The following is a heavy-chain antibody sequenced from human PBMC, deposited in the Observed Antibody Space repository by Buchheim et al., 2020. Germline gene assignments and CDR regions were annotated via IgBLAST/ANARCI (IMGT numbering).Heavy chain of an antibody. V-gene: IGHV4-31*03. Sequence: QVQLQESGPGLVKPSQTLSLTCTVSGGSISSGGYYWSWIRQPPGKGLEWIGEINHSGSTNYNPSLKSRVTISADTSKNQFSLKLSSVTAADTAVYYCARGDEIQDYGVYEDAFDIWGQGT. J-gene: IGHJ3*02. CDR1: GGSISSGGYY. D-gene: IGHD4-17*01. CDR3: ARGDEIQDYGVYEDAFDI. CDR2: INHSGST.